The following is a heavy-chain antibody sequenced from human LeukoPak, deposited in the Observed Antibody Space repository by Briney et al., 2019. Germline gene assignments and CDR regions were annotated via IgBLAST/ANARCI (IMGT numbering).Heavy chain of an antibody. J-gene: IGHJ4*02. CDR2: IKQDGSEK. V-gene: IGHV3-7*03. CDR1: GFTFGSYW. Sequence: GGSLRLACAASGFTFGSYWMSWVRQAPGKGLEWVANIKQDGSEKYYVDSVKGRFTISRDNAENSLFLQMNSLRAEDTAMYYCAKGTKPVMTIPDYWGQGILVTVSS. CDR3: AKGTKPVMTIPDY. D-gene: IGHD1/OR15-1a*01.